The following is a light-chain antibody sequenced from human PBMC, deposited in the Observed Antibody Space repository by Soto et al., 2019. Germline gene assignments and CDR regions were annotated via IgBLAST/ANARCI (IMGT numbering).Light chain of an antibody. V-gene: IGKV3-20*01. CDR3: QQYGSSGT. J-gene: IGKJ1*01. Sequence: VVKLSAGTLSLSPGERATLSCRASQSVSNNYLAWYQQKPGQAPRLLIYGASNRATGIPDRFSGSGSGTDFTLTISRLEPEDLAVYYCQQYGSSGTFGQGTKADIK. CDR2: GAS. CDR1: QSVSNNY.